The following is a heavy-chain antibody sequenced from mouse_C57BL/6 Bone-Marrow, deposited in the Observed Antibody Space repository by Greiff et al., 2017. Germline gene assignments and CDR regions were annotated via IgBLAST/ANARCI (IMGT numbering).Heavy chain of an antibody. Sequence: EVQLQQSGPGMAKPSQSLSLTCTVTGYSITSGYDWHWIRHFPGNKLEWMGYISYSGSTNYNPSLKSRISITHDTSKNHFFLKLNSVTTEDTATYYCARGYSNYVAWFAYWGQGTLVTVSA. V-gene: IGHV3-1*01. CDR1: GYSITSGYD. CDR2: ISYSGST. CDR3: ARGYSNYVAWFAY. J-gene: IGHJ3*01. D-gene: IGHD2-5*01.